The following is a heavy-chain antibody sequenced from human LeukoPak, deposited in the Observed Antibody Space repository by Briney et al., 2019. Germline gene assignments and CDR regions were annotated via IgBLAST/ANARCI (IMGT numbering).Heavy chain of an antibody. J-gene: IGHJ4*02. CDR3: ARGRDYSSGWYYFDY. V-gene: IGHV1-69*05. CDR2: IIPIFGTT. Sequence: ASVKVSCKASGGTFSNYAISWVRQAPGQGLEWMGGIIPIFGTTNFARNFQGRVTITTDESTSTAYMELSSLRSEDTAVYYCARGRDYSSGWYYFDYWGQGTLVTVSS. CDR1: GGTFSNYA. D-gene: IGHD6-19*01.